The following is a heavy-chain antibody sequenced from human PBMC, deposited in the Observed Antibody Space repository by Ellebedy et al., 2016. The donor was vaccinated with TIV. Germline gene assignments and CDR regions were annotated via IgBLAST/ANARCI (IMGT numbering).Heavy chain of an antibody. CDR3: AKDHKYTANGMDV. CDR2: ISSSSNTI. D-gene: IGHD5-18*01. CDR1: GFSFSDYY. J-gene: IGHJ6*02. V-gene: IGHV3-11*04. Sequence: GGSLRLSCAASGFSFSDYYMSWIRQAPGKGLEWVSYISSSSNTIYYADSVKGRFTISRDNAKKSLYLQMNSLRDEDTAVYYCAKDHKYTANGMDVWGQGTTVTVSS.